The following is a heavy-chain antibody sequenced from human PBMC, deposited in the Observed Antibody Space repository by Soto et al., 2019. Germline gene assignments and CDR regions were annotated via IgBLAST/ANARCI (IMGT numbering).Heavy chain of an antibody. V-gene: IGHV3-21*01. Sequence: PGGSLRLSCAASGFTFSSYSMNWVRQAPGKGLEWVSSISSSSSYIYYADSVKGRFTISRDNAKNSLYLQMNSLRAEDTAVYYCARAHDLWGGRQQPIDSWGQGTLVTVSS. CDR2: ISSSSSYI. CDR1: GFTFSSYS. D-gene: IGHD3-3*01. CDR3: ARAHDLWGGRQQPIDS. J-gene: IGHJ4*02.